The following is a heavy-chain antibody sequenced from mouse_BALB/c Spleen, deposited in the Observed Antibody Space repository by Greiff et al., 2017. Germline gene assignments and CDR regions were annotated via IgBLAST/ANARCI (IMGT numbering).Heavy chain of an antibody. CDR1: GYSITSDYA. Sequence: EVQRVESGPGLVKPSQSLSLTCTVTGYSITSDYAWNWIRQFPGNKLEWMGYISYSGSTSYNPSLKSRISITRDTSKNQFFLQLNSVTTEDTATYYCARGGGNYGFAYWGQGTLVTVSA. J-gene: IGHJ3*01. CDR2: ISYSGST. CDR3: ARGGGNYGFAY. D-gene: IGHD2-1*01. V-gene: IGHV3-2*02.